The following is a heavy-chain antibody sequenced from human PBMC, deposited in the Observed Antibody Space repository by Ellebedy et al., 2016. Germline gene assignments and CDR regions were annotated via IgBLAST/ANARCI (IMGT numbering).Heavy chain of an antibody. CDR3: ARSHYGLGSRYLDY. V-gene: IGHV3-53*01. CDR2: ITGDTATT. J-gene: IGHJ4*02. CDR1: GLSFANAW. Sequence: GGSLRLSCAASGLSFANAWMNWVRQAPGRGLEWVSAITGDTATTYYADSVKGRFTISRDNSKNTLYLQMNSLRAEDTAVYYCARSHYGLGSRYLDYWGQGTLVTVSS. D-gene: IGHD3-10*01.